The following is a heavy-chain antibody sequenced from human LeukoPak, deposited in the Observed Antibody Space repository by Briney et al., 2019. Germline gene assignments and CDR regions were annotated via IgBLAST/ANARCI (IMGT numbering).Heavy chain of an antibody. CDR1: GFTFNSYA. D-gene: IGHD3-3*01. CDR3: AKFPLRFLEWAAYYADY. V-gene: IGHV3-23*01. Sequence: PGGSLRLSCAASGFTFNSYAMSWVRQAPAKGLEWVSIISGSGGSTYYADSVKGRFTISRDNSKNTLYLQMNSLRAEDTAVYYCAKFPLRFLEWAAYYADYWGQGTLVTVSS. CDR2: ISGSGGST. J-gene: IGHJ4*02.